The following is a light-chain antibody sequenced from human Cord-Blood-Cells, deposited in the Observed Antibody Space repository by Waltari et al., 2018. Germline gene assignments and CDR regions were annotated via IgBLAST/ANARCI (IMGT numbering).Light chain of an antibody. CDR2: GAS. V-gene: IGKV3-20*01. CDR1: QSVSSSY. CDR3: QQYGSSPLT. Sequence: EIVLTQSPGTLSLSPGERATLSCRASQSVSSSYLAWYQQKPGKAPRLLIYGASSRATGIPDRFSGSGSGTDFTLTISRLEPEDVAVYYCQQYGSSPLTFGQGTKVEIK. J-gene: IGKJ1*01.